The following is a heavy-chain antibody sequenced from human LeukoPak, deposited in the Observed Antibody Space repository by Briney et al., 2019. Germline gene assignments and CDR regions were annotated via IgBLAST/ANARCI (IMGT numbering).Heavy chain of an antibody. J-gene: IGHJ4*02. CDR2: IYSGGST. D-gene: IGHD2-15*01. CDR3: ARDPPHGSGHK. Sequence: EWVSVIYSGGSTYYGDSVKGRFTSSTDNSKNTLYLQMNSLRVEDTAVYYCARDPPHGSGHKWGQGTLVTVSS. V-gene: IGHV3-53*01.